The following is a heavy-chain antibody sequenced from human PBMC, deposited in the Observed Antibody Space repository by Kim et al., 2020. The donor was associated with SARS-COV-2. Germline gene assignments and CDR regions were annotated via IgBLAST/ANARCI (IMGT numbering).Heavy chain of an antibody. V-gene: IGHV3-23*01. J-gene: IGHJ5*02. CDR3: ARRPGTAARGTAHFDP. Sequence: GGSLRLSCAASGFDFGIYAMSWVRQAPGKGLEWVSTIGGIDGATLHADSVKGRFTISRDNSKNTLYRQMTNLRTEDTAMYSCARRPGTAARGTAHFDPWGKGTLLTVS. CDR1: GFDFGIYA. D-gene: IGHD6-13*01. CDR2: IGGIDGAT.